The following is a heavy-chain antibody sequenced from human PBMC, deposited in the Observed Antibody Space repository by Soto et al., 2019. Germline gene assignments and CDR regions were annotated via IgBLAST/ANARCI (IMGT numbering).Heavy chain of an antibody. CDR3: AARGTMVRDTPPGDYYYYGMDV. CDR2: IIPIFGTA. Sequence: QVQLVQSGAEVKKPGSSVKVSCKASGGTFSSYAISWVRQAPGQGLEWMGGIIPIFGTANYAQKFQGRVTITADEATSPAYMELSSLRSEDTAVYYCAARGTMVRDTPPGDYYYYGMDVWGQGTTVTVSS. J-gene: IGHJ6*02. D-gene: IGHD3-10*01. CDR1: GGTFSSYA. V-gene: IGHV1-69*01.